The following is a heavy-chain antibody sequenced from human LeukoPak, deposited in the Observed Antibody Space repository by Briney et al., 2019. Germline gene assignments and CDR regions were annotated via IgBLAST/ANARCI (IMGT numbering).Heavy chain of an antibody. J-gene: IGHJ3*02. CDR1: GFTFSSYA. Sequence: PGGSLRLSCAASGFTFSSYAMSWVRQAPGKGLEWVSAISSSGGSTYYADSVKGRFTISRGNSKNTLYLQMNSLRAEDTAVYYCAKRRIAAAGRGGAFDIWGQGTMVTVSS. CDR2: ISSSGGST. V-gene: IGHV3-23*01. D-gene: IGHD6-13*01. CDR3: AKRRIAAAGRGGAFDI.